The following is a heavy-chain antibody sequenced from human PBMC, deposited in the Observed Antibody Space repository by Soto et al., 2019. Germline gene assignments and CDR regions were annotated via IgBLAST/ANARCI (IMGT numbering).Heavy chain of an antibody. D-gene: IGHD6-6*01. CDR3: AIELRSSSIFDY. Sequence: QVQLVQSGGGLVKSGGSLRLSCAASGFTLSDNYMSWIRQAPGQGLEWVSYISSSSSYTSYADSVKGRFTISRDNAKNSLHLQMNSLTAEDTAVYYCAIELRSSSIFDYLGQGTLVTVSS. V-gene: IGHV3-11*06. J-gene: IGHJ4*02. CDR1: GFTLSDNY. CDR2: ISSSSSYT.